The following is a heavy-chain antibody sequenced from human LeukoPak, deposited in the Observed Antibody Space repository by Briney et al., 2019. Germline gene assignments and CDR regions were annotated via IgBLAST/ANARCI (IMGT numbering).Heavy chain of an antibody. D-gene: IGHD1-7*01. V-gene: IGHV4-4*07. Sequence: SETLSLTCTVSGGSISGYYWSWIRHPAGKGLERIGRIYTSGSTHYNPSLKSRVTMSVDTSKNQFSLKLSSVTAADTAVYYCARLITGTTTAFDIWGQGTMVTVSS. CDR2: IYTSGST. J-gene: IGHJ3*02. CDR1: GGSISGYY. CDR3: ARLITGTTTAFDI.